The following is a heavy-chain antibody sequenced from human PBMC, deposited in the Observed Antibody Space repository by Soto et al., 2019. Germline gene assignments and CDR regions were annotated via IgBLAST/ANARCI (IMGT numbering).Heavy chain of an antibody. D-gene: IGHD6-13*01. CDR3: AKMSTSSWYIDYFDL. Sequence: SGGSLRLSCVASGISFTTYAMTWVRLAPGKGLEWVSGIGSSGGTIYYADSVKGRFTISRDISKNTVYLQMNSLRAEDTAVYYCAKMSTSSWYIDYFDLWGPGTLVTVSS. CDR2: IGSSGGTI. CDR1: GISFTTYA. J-gene: IGHJ4*02. V-gene: IGHV3-23*01.